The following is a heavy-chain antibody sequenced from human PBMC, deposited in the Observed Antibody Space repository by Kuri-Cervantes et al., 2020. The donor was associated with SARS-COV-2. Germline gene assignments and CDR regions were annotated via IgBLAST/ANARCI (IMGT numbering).Heavy chain of an antibody. Sequence: GESLKISCAASGFSFSSYWMYWVRQAPGKGLVWVSRINSDGSSTSYADSVKGRFTISRDNAKNSLYLQMNSLRAEDTAVYYCARALYSSSWYVLYYYGMDVWGQGTTVTVSS. CDR2: INSDGSST. V-gene: IGHV3-74*01. CDR3: ARALYSSSWYVLYYYGMDV. D-gene: IGHD6-13*01. CDR1: GFSFSSYW. J-gene: IGHJ6*02.